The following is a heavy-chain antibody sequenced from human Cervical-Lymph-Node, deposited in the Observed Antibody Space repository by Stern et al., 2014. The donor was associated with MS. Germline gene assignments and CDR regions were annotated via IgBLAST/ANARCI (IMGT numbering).Heavy chain of an antibody. J-gene: IGHJ4*02. Sequence: LVESGGGVVQPGKSLRLSCAASGFSFSSYGMHWVRQAPGKGLDWVAVISYDGTDNYYADSVEGRFTISRDNSKNTLYLQMNSLRPEDTAVYYCANAAALSCRSASCYKAFEHWGQGILVTVSS. D-gene: IGHD2-2*02. V-gene: IGHV3-30*18. CDR2: ISYDGTDN. CDR1: GFSFSSYG. CDR3: ANAAALSCRSASCYKAFEH.